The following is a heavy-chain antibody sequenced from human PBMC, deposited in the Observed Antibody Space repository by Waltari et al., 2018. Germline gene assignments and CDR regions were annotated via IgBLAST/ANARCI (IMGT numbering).Heavy chain of an antibody. CDR3: ARVHYDFWSGYYI. V-gene: IGHV1-8*02. J-gene: IGHJ4*02. CDR1: GYHFSDYD. D-gene: IGHD3-3*01. Sequence: QMQLVQSGAEVKKPGASVKVSCKASGYHFSDYDINWVRQATGHGLEWMGWINPKSGNTVSAQNFQDRVTITRDPSTSTVYMELSSLRSDDAAVYYCARVHYDFWSGYYIWGQGTLVTVPS. CDR2: INPKSGNT.